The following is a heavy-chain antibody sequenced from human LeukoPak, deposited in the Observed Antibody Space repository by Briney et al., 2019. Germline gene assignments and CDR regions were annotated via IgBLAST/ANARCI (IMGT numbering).Heavy chain of an antibody. Sequence: ASASVSCEESGYTFTRYEINWVRQAPGQGLEWMGWMNPKSGNTGYAQKFQGRVTMTRNTSISTAYMELSSLESEDTAVYYCARDGYSGYEGGYFDYWGQGTLVTVSS. CDR1: GYTFTRYE. CDR3: ARDGYSGYEGGYFDY. D-gene: IGHD5-12*01. J-gene: IGHJ4*02. CDR2: MNPKSGNT. V-gene: IGHV1-8*01.